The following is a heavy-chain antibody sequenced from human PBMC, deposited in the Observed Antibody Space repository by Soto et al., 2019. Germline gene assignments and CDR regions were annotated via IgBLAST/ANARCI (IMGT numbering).Heavy chain of an antibody. V-gene: IGHV3-9*01. CDR3: AKAGSGSWPSPYYYYMDV. CDR2: ISWNSGSI. Sequence: EVQLVESGGGLVQPGRSLRLSCAASGFTFDDYAMHWVRQAPGKGLEWVSGISWNSGSIGYADSVKGRFTISRDNAKNSLYLQMNSLRAEDTALYYCAKAGSGSWPSPYYYYMDVWGKGTTVTVSS. D-gene: IGHD6-13*01. J-gene: IGHJ6*03. CDR1: GFTFDDYA.